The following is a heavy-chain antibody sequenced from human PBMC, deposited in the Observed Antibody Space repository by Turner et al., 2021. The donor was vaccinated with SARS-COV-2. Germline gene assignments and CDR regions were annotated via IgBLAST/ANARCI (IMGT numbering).Heavy chain of an antibody. Sequence: QVQLVQSGAEVKKPGASVKVSCKASGYTFTSYYMHWVRQAPGQGPEWMGWIGPSSGGTNYAQRFQGRITMTRDTSISTAYMELSSLRSDDTAVYYCSRNYGRNSRWFDPWGQGTLVTVSS. CDR1: GYTFTSYY. CDR3: SRNYGRNSRWFDP. V-gene: IGHV1-2*02. D-gene: IGHD1-7*01. CDR2: IGPSSGGT. J-gene: IGHJ5*02.